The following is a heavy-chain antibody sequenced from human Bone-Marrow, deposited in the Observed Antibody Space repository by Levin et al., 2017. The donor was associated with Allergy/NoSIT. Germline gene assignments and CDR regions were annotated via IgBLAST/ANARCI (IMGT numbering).Heavy chain of an antibody. Sequence: LGESLKISCAASGFTFRDFFISWVRQAPGKGLQWVAYISPGSTYIKYADSVQGRFTISRDNARNSVHLQMNSLRVDDTALYYCARFIAAATNYYYGMDVWGQGATVTVSS. CDR2: ISPGSTYI. J-gene: IGHJ6*02. D-gene: IGHD6-13*01. V-gene: IGHV3-11*03. CDR3: ARFIAAATNYYYGMDV. CDR1: GFTFRDFF.